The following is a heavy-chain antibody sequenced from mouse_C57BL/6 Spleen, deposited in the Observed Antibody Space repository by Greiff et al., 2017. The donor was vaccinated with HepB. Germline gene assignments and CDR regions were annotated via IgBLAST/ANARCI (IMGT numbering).Heavy chain of an antibody. CDR1: GYAFTNYL. Sequence: QVQLKESGAELVRPGTSVKVSCKASGYAFTNYLIEWVKQRPGQGLEWIGVINPGSGGTNYNEKFKGKATLTADKSSSTAYMQLSSLTSEDSAVYFCARSRGYSNYFDYWGQGTTLTVSS. CDR2: INPGSGGT. V-gene: IGHV1-54*01. D-gene: IGHD2-5*01. CDR3: ARSRGYSNYFDY. J-gene: IGHJ2*01.